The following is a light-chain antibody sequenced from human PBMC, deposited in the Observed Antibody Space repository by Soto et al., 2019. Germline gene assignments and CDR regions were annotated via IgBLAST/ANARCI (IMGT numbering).Light chain of an antibody. CDR3: QQYGSSPYT. CDR2: VAS. Sequence: EIVLTQSPGTLSLSPGERATLSCRASQSVSSSYLAWYQQKPGQAPRLLIYVASSRAIGIPDRFSGSGSGTDFTLTISRLEPEDFAVYYCQQYGSSPYTFGQGTKLEIK. J-gene: IGKJ2*01. CDR1: QSVSSSY. V-gene: IGKV3-20*01.